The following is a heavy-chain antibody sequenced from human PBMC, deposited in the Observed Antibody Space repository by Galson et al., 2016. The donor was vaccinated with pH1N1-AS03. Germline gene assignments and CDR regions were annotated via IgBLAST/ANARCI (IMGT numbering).Heavy chain of an antibody. D-gene: IGHD4-23*01. CDR1: GFTFSSYG. J-gene: IGHJ3*02. CDR3: AKDRVRLQVTESSAFDI. CDR2: IRYDGSNT. Sequence: SLRLSCAASGFTFSSYGLHWIRPAPGEGLEWVTFIRYDGSNTYYVDSVRGRFTISRDNSKNMLYLQMNSLRAEDSAAYYCAKDRVRLQVTESSAFDIWGQGTMVTVSS. V-gene: IGHV3-30*02.